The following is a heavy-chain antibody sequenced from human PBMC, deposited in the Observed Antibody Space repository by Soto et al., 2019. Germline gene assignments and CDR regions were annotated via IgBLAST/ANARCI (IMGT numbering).Heavy chain of an antibody. V-gene: IGHV3-33*01. Sequence: QVQLVESGGGVVQPGRSLRLSCAASGFTFSSYGMHWVRQAPGKGLEWVAVIWYDGSNKYYADSVKGRFTISRDNSKNTLYLQMNSLRAEDTAVYYCARDDLEAPLSFDPWGHGTLVTVSS. J-gene: IGHJ5*02. CDR1: GFTFSSYG. CDR3: ARDDLEAPLSFDP. D-gene: IGHD3-16*02. CDR2: IWYDGSNK.